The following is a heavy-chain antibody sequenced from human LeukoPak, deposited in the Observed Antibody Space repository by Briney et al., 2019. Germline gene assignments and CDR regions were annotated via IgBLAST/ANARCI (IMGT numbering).Heavy chain of an antibody. D-gene: IGHD6-19*01. Sequence: PSETLSLTCTVSGGSISSSSYYWGWIRQPPGKGLEWIGSGSVYYSGSTYYNASLRSRVTISADTSKNQFSLKLSSVTAADTAVYYCARVGSGWGDFDYWGQGTLVTVTS. V-gene: IGHV4-39*07. CDR2: GSVYYSGST. J-gene: IGHJ4*02. CDR1: GGSISSSSYY. CDR3: ARVGSGWGDFDY.